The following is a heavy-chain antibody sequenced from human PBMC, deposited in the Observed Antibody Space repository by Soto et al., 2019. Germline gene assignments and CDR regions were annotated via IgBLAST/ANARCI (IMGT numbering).Heavy chain of an antibody. V-gene: IGHV4-30-4*02. CDR1: GDSISNLDYF. Sequence: PSETLSLTCSVSGDSISNLDYFWAWIRQPPGQALEYIGYIYKSATTYYNPSFESRVAISVDTSKSQFSLNVTSVTAADTAVYYCARRRGNTAMVLFDYWGQGTLVTVSS. J-gene: IGHJ4*02. CDR3: ARRRGNTAMVLFDY. CDR2: IYKSATT. D-gene: IGHD5-18*01.